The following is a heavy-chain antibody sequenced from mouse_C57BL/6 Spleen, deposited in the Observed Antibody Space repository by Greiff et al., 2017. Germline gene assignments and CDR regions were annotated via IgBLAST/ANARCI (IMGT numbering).Heavy chain of an antibody. J-gene: IGHJ1*03. CDR2: IHPNSGST. Sequence: QVQLQQPGAELVKPGASVKLSCKASGYTFTSYWMHWVKQRPGQGLEWIGMIHPNSGSTNYNEKFKSKATLTVDKSSSTAYMQLSSLTSEDSAVDYCARDTTVVPTRWYFDVWGTGTTVTVSS. V-gene: IGHV1-64*01. CDR3: ARDTTVVPTRWYFDV. D-gene: IGHD1-1*01. CDR1: GYTFTSYW.